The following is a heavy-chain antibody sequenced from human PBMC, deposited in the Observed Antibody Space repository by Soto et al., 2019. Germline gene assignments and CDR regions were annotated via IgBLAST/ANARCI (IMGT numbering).Heavy chain of an antibody. V-gene: IGHV3-30-3*01. CDR1: GFTVSSNY. CDR3: ARPHSSGYYSDAFDI. D-gene: IGHD3-22*01. J-gene: IGHJ4*02. CDR2: ISYDGSNK. Sequence: GGSLRLSCAASGFTVSSNYISWVRQAPGKGLEWVAVISYDGSNKYYADSVKGRFTISRDNAKNSLYLQMNSLRAEDTAVYYCARPHSSGYYSDAFDIWGQGTLVTVSS.